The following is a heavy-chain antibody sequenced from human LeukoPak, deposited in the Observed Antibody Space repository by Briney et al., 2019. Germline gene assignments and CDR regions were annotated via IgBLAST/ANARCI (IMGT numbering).Heavy chain of an antibody. CDR2: ISSSSSYI. D-gene: IGHD1-26*01. J-gene: IGHJ3*02. CDR1: GFTFSSYS. V-gene: IGHV3-21*01. CDR3: ASRTTSGSYDAFDI. Sequence: GGSLRLSCAASGFTFSSYSMNWVRQAPGKGLEWVSSISSSSSYIYYADSVKGQFTISRDNAKNSVYLQMNSLRAEDTAVYYCASRTTSGSYDAFDIWGQGTMVTVSS.